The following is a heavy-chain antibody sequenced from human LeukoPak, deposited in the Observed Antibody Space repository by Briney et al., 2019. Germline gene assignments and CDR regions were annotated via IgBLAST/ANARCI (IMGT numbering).Heavy chain of an antibody. J-gene: IGHJ4*01. CDR2: ISYDGSNK. CDR1: GFTFSSYA. D-gene: IGHD2-2*03. V-gene: IGHV3-30*04. Sequence: GRSLRLSCAASGFTFSSYAMHWVRQAPGKGREWVAVISYDGSNKYYADSVKGRFTISRDNSKNTLYLQMNSLRAEDTAVYYCARDRGYCSSTSCYALYYFDYWGQEPWSPSPQ. CDR3: ARDRGYCSSTSCYALYYFDY.